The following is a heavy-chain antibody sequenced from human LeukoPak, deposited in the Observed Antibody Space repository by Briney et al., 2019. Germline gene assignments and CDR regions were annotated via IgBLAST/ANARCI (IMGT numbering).Heavy chain of an antibody. Sequence: GASVKVSCKASGYTFTGYYMHWVRQAPGQGLEWMGWISAYNGDTNYAQKLQGRVTMTTDTSTSTAYMELRSLRSDDTAVYYCARGVGQLGHNWFDPWGQGTLVTVSS. J-gene: IGHJ5*02. D-gene: IGHD6-6*01. CDR2: ISAYNGDT. V-gene: IGHV1-18*04. CDR1: GYTFTGYY. CDR3: ARGVGQLGHNWFDP.